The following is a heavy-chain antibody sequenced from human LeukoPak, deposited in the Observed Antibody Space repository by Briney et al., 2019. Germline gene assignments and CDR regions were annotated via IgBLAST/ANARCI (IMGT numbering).Heavy chain of an antibody. CDR1: GYTFTDNW. CDR3: ARGDGTSWHGY. Sequence: ASVKVSCKASGYTFTDNWMHWVRQAPGQGLEWIGLINTNSGATSNAQSFQGRVTMTRDTSISTAYTELGRLRLDDTAVYYCARGDGTSWHGYWGQGTLVIVSS. V-gene: IGHV1-2*02. J-gene: IGHJ4*02. CDR2: INTNSGAT. D-gene: IGHD6-13*01.